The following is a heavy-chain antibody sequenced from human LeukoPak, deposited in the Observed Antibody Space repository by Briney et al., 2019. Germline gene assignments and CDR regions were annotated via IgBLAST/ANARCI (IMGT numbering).Heavy chain of an antibody. J-gene: IGHJ4*02. D-gene: IGHD3-22*01. CDR3: AKDPQYYYGRSTYYGDGYFDY. CDR2: ISGSGGST. CDR1: GFTFSSYA. Sequence: GGSLRLSCAASGFTFSSYAMTWVRQAPGKGLEWGSVISGSGGSTYYADSVKGRFTISRDNSKNTLYLQMNSLRAEDTAVYFCAKDPQYYYGRSTYYGDGYFDYWGQGTLVTVSS. V-gene: IGHV3-23*01.